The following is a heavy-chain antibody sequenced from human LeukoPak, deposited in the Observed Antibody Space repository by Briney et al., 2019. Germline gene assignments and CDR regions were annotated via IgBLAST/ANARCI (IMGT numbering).Heavy chain of an antibody. CDR1: GLTFRSYG. J-gene: IGHJ1*01. Sequence: GGSLRLSCAASGLTFRSYGMHWVRQAPGKGLEWISAISGSGGSTYYADSVEGRFTISRDNSKNTLYLQMNSLRAEDTAVYYCAKEKDFWSGSEYFQHWGQGTLVTVSS. D-gene: IGHD3-3*01. V-gene: IGHV3-23*01. CDR3: AKEKDFWSGSEYFQH. CDR2: ISGSGGST.